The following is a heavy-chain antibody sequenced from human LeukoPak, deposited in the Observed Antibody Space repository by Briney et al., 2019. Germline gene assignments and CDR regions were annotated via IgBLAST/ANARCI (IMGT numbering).Heavy chain of an antibody. CDR2: INHSGCT. CDR3: ARGRTEYYYDSSGEDY. J-gene: IGHJ4*02. CDR1: GGSFSGYY. D-gene: IGHD3-22*01. V-gene: IGHV4-34*01. Sequence: SETLSLTCAVYGGSFSGYYWSWIRQPPGKGLEWIGEINHSGCTNYNPPLKSRVTISVGTSKNQFSLKLSSVTAADTAVYYCARGRTEYYYDSSGEDYWGQGTLVTVSS.